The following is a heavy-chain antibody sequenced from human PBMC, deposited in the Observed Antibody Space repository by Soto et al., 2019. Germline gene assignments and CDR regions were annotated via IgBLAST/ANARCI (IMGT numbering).Heavy chain of an antibody. V-gene: IGHV4-30-2*01. Sequence: SETLSLTCAFSGGSISSGGYSWSWIRQPPGRGLEWIGYIYHSGSTYYNPSLKSRVTISVDRSKNQFSLKLSSVTAADTAVYYCARAPRYGSADYWGQGTLVTVSS. CDR2: IYHSGST. CDR3: ARAPRYGSADY. CDR1: GGSISSGGYS. J-gene: IGHJ4*02. D-gene: IGHD3-10*01.